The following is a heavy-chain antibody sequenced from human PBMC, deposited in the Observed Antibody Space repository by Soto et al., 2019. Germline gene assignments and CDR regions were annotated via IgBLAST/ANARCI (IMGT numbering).Heavy chain of an antibody. J-gene: IGHJ3*02. Sequence: PVGSLRLSCAVSGFTFSGSAMHWVRQASGKGLEWVGRIRSKANSYATAYAASVKGRFTISRDDSKNTAYLQMNSLKTEDTAVYYCTRQNYYDSSGTGAFDIWGQGTMVTVSS. D-gene: IGHD3-22*01. CDR3: TRQNYYDSSGTGAFDI. V-gene: IGHV3-73*01. CDR2: IRSKANSYAT. CDR1: GFTFSGSA.